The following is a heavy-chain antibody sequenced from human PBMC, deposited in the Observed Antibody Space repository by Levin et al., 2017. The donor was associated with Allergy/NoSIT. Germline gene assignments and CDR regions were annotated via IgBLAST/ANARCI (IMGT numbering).Heavy chain of an antibody. Sequence: PGGSLRLSCAASGFTYPLYGMHWVRQAQGKGLEWVASIYHDGTNEKYLDSVKGRFTISRDDSKNTVYLQMNSLRAEDTAVYFCARDDRYSSGWSSHLFDIWGRGTLVTVSS. V-gene: IGHV3-33*01. J-gene: IGHJ3*02. D-gene: IGHD6-19*01. CDR3: ARDDRYSSGWSSHLFDI. CDR1: GFTYPLYG. CDR2: IYHDGTNE.